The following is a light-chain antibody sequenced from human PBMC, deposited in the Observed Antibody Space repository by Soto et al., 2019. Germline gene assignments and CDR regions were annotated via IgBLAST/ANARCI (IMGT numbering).Light chain of an antibody. CDR1: QRISSSY. CDR3: QQYGSSPLT. CDR2: DAS. Sequence: EIVLTQSPGTLSLSPGERATLSCRASQRISSSYLAWYQQKPGQAPRLLMYDASSRATGIPDSFSGSGSGTDFTLTISRLEAEDFAVYYCQQYGSSPLTFGPGTKVDIK. V-gene: IGKV3-20*01. J-gene: IGKJ3*01.